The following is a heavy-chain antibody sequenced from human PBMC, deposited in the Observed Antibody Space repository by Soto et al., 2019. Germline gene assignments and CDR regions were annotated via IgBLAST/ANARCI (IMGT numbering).Heavy chain of an antibody. CDR1: GNTFTNFG. CDR3: ARAIPGAEAWFDP. Sequence: GASLEVSCKASGNTFTNFGVTWVRQAPGQGLEWMGWISAYTDDPNYAQKFQGRVTMTIDTSTSTAYLDLRSLTSDDTAVYYCARAIPGAEAWFDPWGQGTLVTVSS. D-gene: IGHD2-2*01. J-gene: IGHJ5*02. CDR2: ISAYTDDP. V-gene: IGHV1-18*01.